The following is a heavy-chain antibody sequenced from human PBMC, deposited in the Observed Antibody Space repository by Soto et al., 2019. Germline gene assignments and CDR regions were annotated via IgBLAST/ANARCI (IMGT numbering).Heavy chain of an antibody. Sequence: QVQLQESGPGLVKPSETLSLTCTVSGGSISTYYWNWIRQSAGKGLEWIGRVYSSGSTNYHPSRKSRVAMSVDTSNNQFSLKVTSVTAADTAVYYCARGGRDGFDIWGQGPMVTVSS. V-gene: IGHV4-4*07. CDR1: GGSISTYY. J-gene: IGHJ3*02. CDR2: VYSSGST. CDR3: ARGGRDGFDI.